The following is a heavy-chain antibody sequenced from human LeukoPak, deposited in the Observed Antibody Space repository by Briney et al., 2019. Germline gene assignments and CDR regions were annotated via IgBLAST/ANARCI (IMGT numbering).Heavy chain of an antibody. J-gene: IGHJ3*02. CDR1: GGSISSSNW. D-gene: IGHD2-21*02. V-gene: IGHV4-4*02. Sequence: PSGTLSLTCAVSGGSISSSNWWSWVRQPPGKGLEWIGEIYHSGSTNYNPSLKSRVTISVDKSKNQFSLKLSSVTAADTAVYYCARDLSLAYCGGDCRPGAFDIWGQGTMVTVSS. CDR3: ARDLSLAYCGGDCRPGAFDI. CDR2: IYHSGST.